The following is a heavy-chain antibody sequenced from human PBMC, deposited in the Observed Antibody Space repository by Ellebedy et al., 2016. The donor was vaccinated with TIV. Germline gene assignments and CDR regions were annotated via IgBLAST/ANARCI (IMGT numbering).Heavy chain of an antibody. V-gene: IGHV3-23*01. D-gene: IGHD3-22*01. CDR2: ISGSGGST. J-gene: IGHJ4*02. CDR1: GFTFSSYA. CDR3: ATTYDSTPFLFDY. Sequence: GGSLRLSXAASGFTFSSYAMSWVRQAPGKGLEWVSAISGSGGSTYYADSVKGRFTISRDNAKNSLYLQMNSLRAEDTAVYYCATTYDSTPFLFDYWGQGTLVTVSS.